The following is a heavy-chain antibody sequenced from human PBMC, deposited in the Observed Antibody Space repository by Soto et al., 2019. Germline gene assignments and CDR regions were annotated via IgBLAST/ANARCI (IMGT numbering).Heavy chain of an antibody. D-gene: IGHD6-6*01. CDR2: IYYSGST. CDR1: GGSISSYY. V-gene: IGHV4-59*12. Sequence: SETLSLTCTVSGGSISSYYWSWIRQPPGKGLEWIGYIYYSGSTNYNPSLKSRVTISVDTSKNQFSLKLSSVTAADTAVYYCARGGIRIAARFRFDYWGQGTLVTVSS. J-gene: IGHJ4*02. CDR3: ARGGIRIAARFRFDY.